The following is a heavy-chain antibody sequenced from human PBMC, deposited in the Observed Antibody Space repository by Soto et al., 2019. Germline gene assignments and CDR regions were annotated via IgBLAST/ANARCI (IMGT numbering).Heavy chain of an antibody. CDR2: ISSSGTYI. V-gene: IGHV3-21*01. J-gene: IGHJ5*02. CDR1: GFTFSSYS. D-gene: IGHD1-26*01. Sequence: GGSLRLSCAASGFTFSSYSMNWVRQAPGKGLEWVSSISSSGTYIDYADSVKGRFTISRDNAKNSLYLQMNSLRAEDTAVYYCARGGPPTSNWFDPWGQGTLVTVSS. CDR3: ARGGPPTSNWFDP.